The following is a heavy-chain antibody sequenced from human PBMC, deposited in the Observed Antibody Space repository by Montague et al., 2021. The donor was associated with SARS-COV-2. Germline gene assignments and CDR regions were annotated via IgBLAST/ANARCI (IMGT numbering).Heavy chain of an antibody. CDR3: ARGGTVTTFFAPKRTRRYNWFDP. D-gene: IGHD4-17*01. V-gene: IGHV4-59*12. J-gene: IGHJ5*02. CDR1: GGSISPYY. Sequence: SETLSLTCTVSGGSISPYYWSWIRQPPGKGLERIGNIYYTGSTNYNSFLKSRLTISVDTSKNQFSLKLSSVTAADTAVYYCARGGTVTTFFAPKRTRRYNWFDPWGQGTLVTVSS. CDR2: IYYTGST.